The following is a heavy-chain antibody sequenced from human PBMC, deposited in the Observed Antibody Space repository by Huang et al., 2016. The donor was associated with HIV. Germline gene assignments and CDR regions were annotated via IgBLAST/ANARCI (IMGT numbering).Heavy chain of an antibody. CDR1: GFTFSRYG. Sequence: QVQLVESGGDVVQPGRSLRISCAASGFTFSRYGMHWVREVPGKGREWVAVITYDAKTKYDGVSVEGRFSISRDNSKTTVYLQLNSLRLEDTAVYYCAKGGSAAAVLDFWGQGTLVTVSS. J-gene: IGHJ4*02. D-gene: IGHD6-13*01. CDR3: AKGGSAAAVLDF. V-gene: IGHV3-30*18. CDR2: ITYDAKTK.